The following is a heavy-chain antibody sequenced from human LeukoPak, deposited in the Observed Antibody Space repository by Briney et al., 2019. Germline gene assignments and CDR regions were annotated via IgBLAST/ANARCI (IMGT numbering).Heavy chain of an antibody. V-gene: IGHV3-23*01. CDR2: ISGSGGST. D-gene: IGHD6-13*01. J-gene: IGHJ6*03. CDR1: GFTFSSYG. Sequence: GGSLRLSCAASGFTFSSYGMSWVRQAPGKGLEWVSAISGSGGSTYYANSVKGRFTISRDNSKNTLYLQMNSLRAEDTALYYCARYSSSWYYYYMDVWGKGTTVTVSS. CDR3: ARYSSSWYYYYMDV.